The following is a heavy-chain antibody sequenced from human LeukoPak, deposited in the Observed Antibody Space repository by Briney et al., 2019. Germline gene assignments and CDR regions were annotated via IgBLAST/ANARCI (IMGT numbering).Heavy chain of an antibody. CDR2: INPNSGGT. Sequence: ASVKVSCKASRYTFTGYYMHWVRQAPGQGLEWMGWINPNSGGTNYAQKFQGRVTMTRDTSISTAYMELSRLRSDDTAVYYCAQAQTHNACSGGYCYFVYWGQGTLVTVSS. CDR3: AQAQTHNACSGGYCYFVY. CDR1: RYTFTGYY. V-gene: IGHV1-2*02. D-gene: IGHD2-15*01. J-gene: IGHJ4*02.